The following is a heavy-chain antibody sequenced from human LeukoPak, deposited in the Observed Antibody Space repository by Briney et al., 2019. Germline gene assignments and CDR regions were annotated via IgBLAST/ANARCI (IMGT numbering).Heavy chain of an antibody. Sequence: GGSLRLSCAASGFTFSSYSMNWVRQAPGKGLEWVSYIGSISSAIYYADSVKGRYTISRDNAKNSLYLQMNSLRAEDTAVYYCARHAPTSSAFDYWGQGTLVTVSS. CDR2: IGSISSAI. J-gene: IGHJ4*02. D-gene: IGHD6-19*01. CDR1: GFTFSSYS. V-gene: IGHV3-48*04. CDR3: ARHAPTSSAFDY.